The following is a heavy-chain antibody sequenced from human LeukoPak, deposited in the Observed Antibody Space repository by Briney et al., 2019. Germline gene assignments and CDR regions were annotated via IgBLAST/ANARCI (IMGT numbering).Heavy chain of an antibody. Sequence: PGRSLRLSCAASGFPFSGYPMYWVRQGPGKGLEWVAFISYVEGDVLYADSVKGRFTISRDDSKNTLYLQMDSLRPEDSAVFYCARAGGAWSTTHYYYYMDVWGNGTTVTVSS. V-gene: IGHV3-30*01. CDR3: ARAGGAWSTTHYYYYMDV. J-gene: IGHJ6*03. D-gene: IGHD1-1*01. CDR2: ISYVEGDV. CDR1: GFPFSGYP.